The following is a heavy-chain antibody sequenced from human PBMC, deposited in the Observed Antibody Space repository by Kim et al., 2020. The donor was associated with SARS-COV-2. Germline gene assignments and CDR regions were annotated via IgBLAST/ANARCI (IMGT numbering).Heavy chain of an antibody. CDR2: INHSGST. CDR1: GGSFSGYY. D-gene: IGHD5-12*01. V-gene: IGHV4-34*01. Sequence: SETLSLTCAVYGGSFSGYYWSWIRQPPGKGLEWIGEINHSGSTNYNPSLKSRVTISVDTSKNQFSLKLSSVTAADTAVYYCARGSTQRWLQLRRGVYFDYWGQGTLVTVSS. J-gene: IGHJ4*02. CDR3: ARGSTQRWLQLRRGVYFDY.